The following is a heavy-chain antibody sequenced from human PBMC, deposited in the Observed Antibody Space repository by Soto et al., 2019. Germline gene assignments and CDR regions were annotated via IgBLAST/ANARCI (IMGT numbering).Heavy chain of an antibody. D-gene: IGHD2-8*01. CDR3: AKDLCPRTNGVCHVDY. CDR2: ISYDGSNK. J-gene: IGHJ4*02. V-gene: IGHV3-30*18. CDR1: GFTFSSYG. Sequence: QVQLVKSGGGVVQPGRSLRLSCAASGFTFSSYGMHWVRQAPGKGLEWVAVISYDGSNKYYADSVKGRFTISRDNSKNTLYLQMNSLRAEDTAVYYCAKDLCPRTNGVCHVDYWGQGTLVTVSS.